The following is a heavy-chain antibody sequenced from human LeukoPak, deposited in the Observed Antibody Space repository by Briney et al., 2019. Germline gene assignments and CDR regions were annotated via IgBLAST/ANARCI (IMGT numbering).Heavy chain of an antibody. J-gene: IGHJ6*03. V-gene: IGHV4-4*07. Sequence: SETLSLTCTVSGGAISSYFWSWIRQPAGKGLEWIGRIYISGSTNYNPSLKGRVTMSVDTSRNQFSLNLSSVTAADTAVYYCARAFSGWVGDYYYYYMDVWGKGTTVTISS. CDR3: ARAFSGWVGDYYYYYMDV. D-gene: IGHD3-16*01. CDR2: IYISGST. CDR1: GGAISSYF.